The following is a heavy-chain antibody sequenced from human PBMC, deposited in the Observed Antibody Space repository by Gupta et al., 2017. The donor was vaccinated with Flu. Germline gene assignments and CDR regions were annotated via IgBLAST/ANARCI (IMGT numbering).Heavy chain of an antibody. D-gene: IGHD1-26*01. J-gene: IGHJ4*02. Sequence: QVQLVESGGGMVQPGRSLRLSCVASGFPFLSYGMAWVRQAPGKGLEWLAVISFDEENKYYTDSVRGRFTISRDNSKSTLYLQLNSLRVEDTAVYYCAKDLGVGATGYFDFWGQGTLVTVSS. CDR3: AKDLGVGATGYFDF. CDR2: ISFDEENK. V-gene: IGHV3-30*18. CDR1: GFPFLSYG.